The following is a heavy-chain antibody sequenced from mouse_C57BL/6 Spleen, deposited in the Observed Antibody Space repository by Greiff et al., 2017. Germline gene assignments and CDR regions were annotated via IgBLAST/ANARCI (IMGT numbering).Heavy chain of an antibody. Sequence: VQLQQSGAELVKPGASVKLSCKASGYTFTEYTIHWVKQRSGQGLEWIGWFYPGSGRIKYNEKFKDKATLTADKSSSTVYMELSRLTSEDSAVYFCARHEASVPYYGSSWFAYWGQGTLVTVSA. CDR2: FYPGSGRI. CDR1: GYTFTEYT. V-gene: IGHV1-62-2*01. J-gene: IGHJ3*01. CDR3: ARHEASVPYYGSSWFAY. D-gene: IGHD1-1*01.